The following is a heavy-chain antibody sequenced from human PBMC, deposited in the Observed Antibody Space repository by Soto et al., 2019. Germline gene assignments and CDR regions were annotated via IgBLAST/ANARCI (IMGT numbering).Heavy chain of an antibody. D-gene: IGHD6-13*01. V-gene: IGHV1-46*03. Sequence: QVQLVQSGAEVKKPGASVKVSCKASGYTFTSYYMHWVRQAPGQGLEWMGIINPSGGSTCYAQKFQGRVTMTRDTSTSTVYMELSSLRSEDTAVYYCARGGYSSSWRRGRCNWFDPWGQGTLVTVSS. J-gene: IGHJ5*02. CDR2: INPSGGST. CDR1: GYTFTSYY. CDR3: ARGGYSSSWRRGRCNWFDP.